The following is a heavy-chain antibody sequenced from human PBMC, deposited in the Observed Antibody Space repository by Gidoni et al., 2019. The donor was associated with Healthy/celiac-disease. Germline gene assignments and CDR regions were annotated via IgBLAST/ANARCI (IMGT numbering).Heavy chain of an antibody. CDR1: GYTLTELS. V-gene: IGHV1-24*01. CDR3: ATVGPDTAMAKYYYYDMDV. D-gene: IGHD5-18*01. CDR2: FDPEDGET. Sequence: QVQLVQSGAEVKKPGASVKVSCTVSGYTLTELSLHWVRQAPGKGLEWMGGFDPEDGETIYAQKFQGRVTMTEDTSTDTAYMELSSLRSEDTAVYYCATVGPDTAMAKYYYYDMDVWGKGTTVTVSS. J-gene: IGHJ6*03.